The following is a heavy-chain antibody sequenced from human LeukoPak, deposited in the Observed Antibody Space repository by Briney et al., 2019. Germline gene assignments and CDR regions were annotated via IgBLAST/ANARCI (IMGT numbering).Heavy chain of an antibody. Sequence: PGGSLRLSCTASGFTFSSYGMHWVRQAPGKGLEWVAVISYDGYNKYYADSVKGRFTISRDNSKNTLYLQMNSLRAEDTAVYYCAKASAMIVVVSKHFDYWGQGILVTVSS. J-gene: IGHJ4*02. V-gene: IGHV3-30*18. CDR3: AKASAMIVVVSKHFDY. D-gene: IGHD3-22*01. CDR1: GFTFSSYG. CDR2: ISYDGYNK.